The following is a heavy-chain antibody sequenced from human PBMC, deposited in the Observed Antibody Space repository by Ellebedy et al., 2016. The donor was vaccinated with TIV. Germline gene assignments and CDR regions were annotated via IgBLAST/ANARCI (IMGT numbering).Heavy chain of an antibody. Sequence: GGSLRLSCAASGFNFNSYWMSWVRQAPGKGLEWVANLYQDGSEEYYVDSVTGRFTISRDNANNSLFLQMNSLRAEDTDVYYCARRGSYGDYAVQVKGWFDTWGRGTLVAVSS. D-gene: IGHD4-17*01. CDR3: ARRGSYGDYAVQVKGWFDT. CDR1: GFNFNSYW. CDR2: LYQDGSEE. V-gene: IGHV3-7*01. J-gene: IGHJ5*02.